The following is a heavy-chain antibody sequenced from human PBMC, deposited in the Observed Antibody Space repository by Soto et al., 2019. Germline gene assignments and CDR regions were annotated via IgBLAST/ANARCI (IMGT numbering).Heavy chain of an antibody. CDR2: MNPNSGNT. Sequence: AAVKVSCEASGYTFTSYDINWVRQATGQGLEWVGWMNPNSGNTGYAQKFQGRVTMPRNTSISTAYMELSSLRSEDTAVYYCARGGEYSCFWFYYSYYGMDVRCQGTTGTVSS. V-gene: IGHV1-8*01. D-gene: IGHD6-6*01. J-gene: IGHJ6*02. CDR1: GYTFTSYD. CDR3: ARGGEYSCFWFYYSYYGMDV.